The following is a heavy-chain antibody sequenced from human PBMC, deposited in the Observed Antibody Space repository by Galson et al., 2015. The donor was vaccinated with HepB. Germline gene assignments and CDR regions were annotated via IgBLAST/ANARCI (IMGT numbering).Heavy chain of an antibody. CDR1: GFTFSSYG. D-gene: IGHD6-19*01. Sequence: SLRLSCAASGFTFSSYGMHWVRQAPGKGLEWVAVIWYDGSNKYYADSVKGRFTISRDNSKNTLYLQMNSLKTEDTAVYYCTTDPLFSSGPNYYYYGMDVWGQGTTVTVSS. V-gene: IGHV3-33*01. CDR2: IWYDGSNK. CDR3: TTDPLFSSGPNYYYYGMDV. J-gene: IGHJ6*02.